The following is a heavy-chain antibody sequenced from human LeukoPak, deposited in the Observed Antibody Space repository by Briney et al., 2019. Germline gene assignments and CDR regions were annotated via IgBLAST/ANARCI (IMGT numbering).Heavy chain of an antibody. CDR2: IGPTGSDR. D-gene: IGHD1-14*01. Sequence: KPGGSLILSCTASGLTFSTSGFNWVRQAPGKGLEWVASIGPTGSDRYHADSIKGRFTISRDNANNFLYLQMNSLRAEDTAVYYCATETNGRHYDYWGQGALLTVSS. CDR1: GLTFSTSG. J-gene: IGHJ4*02. V-gene: IGHV3-21*06. CDR3: ATETNGRHYDY.